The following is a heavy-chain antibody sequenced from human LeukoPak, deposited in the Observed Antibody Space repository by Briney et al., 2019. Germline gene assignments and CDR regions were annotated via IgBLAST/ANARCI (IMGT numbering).Heavy chain of an antibody. V-gene: IGHV4-59*12. CDR2: MYSGGTT. J-gene: IGHJ6*02. CDR3: ARDGLGGMDV. CDR1: DGXINGXX. Sequence: VSDGXINGXXXXXIXQPXXXXLDWIGYMYSGGTTNYSPSLKSRVTISVDTSKNQFSLKLSSVTAADTAVYYCARDGLGGMDVWGQGTTVTVSS. D-gene: IGHD3-3*01.